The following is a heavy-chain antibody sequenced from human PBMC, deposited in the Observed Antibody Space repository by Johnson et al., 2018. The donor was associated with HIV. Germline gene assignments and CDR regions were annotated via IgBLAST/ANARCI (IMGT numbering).Heavy chain of an antibody. CDR3: ASGQDGGNSVGAPDVFDI. CDR1: GFTFDDYA. J-gene: IGHJ3*02. D-gene: IGHD4-23*01. Sequence: VQLVESGGGLVQPGGSLRLSCAASGFTFDDYAMHWVQQAPGEGLEWVSGISWKSDTIGYADSVKGRFTISRDNAKNSLYMQMNSLRAEDTAVYYCASGQDGGNSVGAPDVFDIWGQGTMVTVSS. V-gene: IGHV3-9*01. CDR2: ISWKSDTI.